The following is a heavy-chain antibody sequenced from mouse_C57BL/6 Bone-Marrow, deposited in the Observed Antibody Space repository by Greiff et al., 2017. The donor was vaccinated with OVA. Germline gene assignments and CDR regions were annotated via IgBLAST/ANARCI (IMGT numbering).Heavy chain of an antibody. CDR3: ARDYYGSSYAAWFAY. V-gene: IGHV1-31*01. J-gene: IGHJ3*01. Sequence: EVKLVESGPELVKPGASVKISCKASGYSFTGYYMHWVKQSHGNILDWIGYIYPYNGVSSYNQKFKGKATLTVDKSSSTAYMELRSLTSEDSAVYYCARDYYGSSYAAWFAYWGQGTLVTVSA. D-gene: IGHD1-1*01. CDR2: IYPYNGVS. CDR1: GYSFTGYY.